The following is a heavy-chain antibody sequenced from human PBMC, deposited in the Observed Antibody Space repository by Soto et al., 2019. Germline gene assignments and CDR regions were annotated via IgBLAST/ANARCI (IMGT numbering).Heavy chain of an antibody. Sequence: EVQLVESAGGLVQPGRSLRLSCAASGFTFDDYAMHWFRQAPGKGLEWVSGSSWNSGSIGYADSMKGRFTISRDNAKNSLYLQMNSLRAEDTALYYCAKGDSSSHYYGIDVWGQGTTVTVSS. CDR1: GFTFDDYA. J-gene: IGHJ6*02. CDR2: SSWNSGSI. V-gene: IGHV3-9*01. D-gene: IGHD6-6*01. CDR3: AKGDSSSHYYGIDV.